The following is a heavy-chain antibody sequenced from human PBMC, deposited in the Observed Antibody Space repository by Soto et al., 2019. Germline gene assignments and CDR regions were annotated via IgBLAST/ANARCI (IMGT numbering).Heavy chain of an antibody. CDR2: IKQDGSEK. D-gene: IGHD6-6*01. CDR1: GFTFSSYW. CDR3: ARVVAARPPYYYYYMDV. V-gene: IGHV3-7*01. J-gene: IGHJ6*03. Sequence: GGSLRLSCAASGFTFSSYWMSWVRQAPGKGLEWVANIKQDGSEKYYVNSVKGRLTLSRDNAKNSLYPQMNSLRAEDTAVYYCARVVAARPPYYYYYMDVWGKGTTVTVSS.